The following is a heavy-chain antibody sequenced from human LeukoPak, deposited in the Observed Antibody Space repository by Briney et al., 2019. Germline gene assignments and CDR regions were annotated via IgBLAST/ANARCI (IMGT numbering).Heavy chain of an antibody. CDR2: IYSGGST. CDR3: ATALGRHSSSPTHDY. CDR1: GFTVSSNY. D-gene: IGHD6-13*01. Sequence: GGSLRLSCAASGFTVSSNYMSWVRQAPGKGLEWVSVIYSGGSTYYADSVKGRFTISRDNSKNTLYLQMNSLRAEDTAVYYCATALGRHSSSPTHDYWGQGTLVTVSS. J-gene: IGHJ4*02. V-gene: IGHV3-66*01.